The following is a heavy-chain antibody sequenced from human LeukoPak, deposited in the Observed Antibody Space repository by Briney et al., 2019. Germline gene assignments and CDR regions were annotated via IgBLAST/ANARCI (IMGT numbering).Heavy chain of an antibody. Sequence: GGSLRLSCAASGFTFSFYAMSWVRQTPEKGLEWVASMSSSGDVTYYVVSGKGRFTISRDNSRYTLYLQMNSLRVEDTAIYYSAKDRPNYHETNGHYYRRDGDSWGQGTLVTVSS. D-gene: IGHD3-22*01. CDR2: MSSSGDVT. V-gene: IGHV3-23*01. CDR1: GFTFSFYA. CDR3: AKDRPNYHETNGHYYRRDGDS. J-gene: IGHJ5*01.